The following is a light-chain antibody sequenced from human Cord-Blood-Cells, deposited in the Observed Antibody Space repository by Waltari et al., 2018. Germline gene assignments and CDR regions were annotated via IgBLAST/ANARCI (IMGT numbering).Light chain of an antibody. CDR3: QSYDSSLSGVV. J-gene: IGLJ2*01. CDR1: SSNIGAGYD. Sequence: QSVLTQPPSVSGAPGQRVTISCTGSSSNIGAGYDVHWFQQLPGTAPKLLIYGNHNXPXXXPXRXXXXXSXXXXXXXITGLQAEDEADYYCQSYDSSLSGVVFGGGTKLTVL. CDR2: GNH. V-gene: IGLV1-40*01.